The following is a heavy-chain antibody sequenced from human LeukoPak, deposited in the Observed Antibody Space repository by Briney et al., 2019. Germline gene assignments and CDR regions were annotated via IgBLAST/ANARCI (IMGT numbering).Heavy chain of an antibody. CDR1: GFTVSSNY. J-gene: IGHJ4*02. V-gene: IGHV3-66*01. CDR3: ARGPLPYYYGSGSYGFDY. CDR2: IYSGGST. Sequence: GGSLRLSCAASGFTVSSNYMSWVRQAPGKGLEWVSVIYSGGSTYYADSVKGRFTISRDNSKNTLYLQVNSLRAEDTAVYYCARGPLPYYYGSGSYGFDYWGQGTLVTVSS. D-gene: IGHD3-10*01.